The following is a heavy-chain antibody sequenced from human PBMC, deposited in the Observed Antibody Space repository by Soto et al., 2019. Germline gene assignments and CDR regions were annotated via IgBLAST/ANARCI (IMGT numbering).Heavy chain of an antibody. CDR1: GFTFSSYG. CDR2: IWYDGSNK. V-gene: IGHV3-33*06. CDR3: AKEAGRDYFDD. Sequence: GGSLRLSCAASGFTFSSYGMHWVRQAPGKGLEWVAVIWYDGSNKYYADSVKGRFTISRDNSKNTLYLQMNSLRAEDTAVYYCAKEAGRDYFDDWGQGTLVLGSS. J-gene: IGHJ4*02.